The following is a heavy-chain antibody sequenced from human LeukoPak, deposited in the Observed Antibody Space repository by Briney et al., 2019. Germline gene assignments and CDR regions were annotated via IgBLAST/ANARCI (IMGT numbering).Heavy chain of an antibody. CDR1: GYSISSGYY. CDR2: ILHSGST. CDR3: ARDQQYCSGGSCYGY. D-gene: IGHD2-15*01. V-gene: IGHV4-38-2*02. J-gene: IGHJ4*02. Sequence: SETLSLTCTVSGYSISSGYYWGWIRQPPGKGLEWIGSILHSGSTYYNPSLKSRVTISVDTSKNQFSLKLSSVTAADTAVYYCARDQQYCSGGSCYGYWGQGTLVTVSS.